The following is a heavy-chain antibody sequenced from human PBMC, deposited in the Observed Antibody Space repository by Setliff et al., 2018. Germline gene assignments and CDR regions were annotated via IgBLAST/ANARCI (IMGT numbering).Heavy chain of an antibody. V-gene: IGHV4-38-2*01. CDR3: ASSRGQLRYSYGPNWFDP. CDR2: ISHSGST. CDR1: GYSITGGYY. J-gene: IGHJ5*02. Sequence: SETLSLTCAVSGYSITGGYYWGWIRQPPGKGLEWIGSISHSGSTFYNPSLKSRVTISVDTSKNQFSLKLSSVTAADTAVYYCASSRGQLRYSYGPNWFDPWGQGTLVTVSS. D-gene: IGHD5-18*01.